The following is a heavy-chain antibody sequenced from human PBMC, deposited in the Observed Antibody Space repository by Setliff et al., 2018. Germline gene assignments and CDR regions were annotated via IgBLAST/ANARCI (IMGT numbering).Heavy chain of an antibody. Sequence: ASVKVSCKASGYTFTTYVMHWVRQAPGQRLEWMGWINPDNGNTKYSQEFQGRVTITRDTSASTAYMELSSLRSEDTAVYYCARAVAVPADFDYWGQGTLVTVSS. V-gene: IGHV1-3*01. CDR1: GYTFTTYV. CDR3: ARAVAVPADFDY. D-gene: IGHD6-19*01. CDR2: INPDNGNT. J-gene: IGHJ4*02.